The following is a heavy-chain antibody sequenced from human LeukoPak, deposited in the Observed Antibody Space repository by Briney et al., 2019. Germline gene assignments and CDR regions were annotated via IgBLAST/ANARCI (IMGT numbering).Heavy chain of an antibody. CDR1: GFMFDNYY. J-gene: IGHJ4*02. CDR3: ARESITGHRDFDY. V-gene: IGHV3-11*04. D-gene: IGHD1-20*01. Sequence: GGSLRPTCAASGFMFDNYYMSWIRQAPGKGLEWVSYISTGFTTYYADSVKGRFTISRDNAKNSLYLQMNSLRDEDTAVYYCARESITGHRDFDYWGQGTLVTVSS. CDR2: ISTGFTT.